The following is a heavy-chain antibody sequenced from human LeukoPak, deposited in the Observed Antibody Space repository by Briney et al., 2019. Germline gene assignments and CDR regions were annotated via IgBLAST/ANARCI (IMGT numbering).Heavy chain of an antibody. D-gene: IGHD6-13*01. J-gene: IGHJ6*03. CDR3: ARGGQQLVRGYYYYYMDV. CDR1: GYTFTSYD. Sequence: AASVKVSCEASGYTFTSYDVNWVRQAPGQGLEWMGWMNPNSGNTGYAQKFQGRVTITRNTSISTAYMELSSLRSEDTAVYYCARGGQQLVRGYYYYYMDVWGKGTTVTVSS. V-gene: IGHV1-8*03. CDR2: MNPNSGNT.